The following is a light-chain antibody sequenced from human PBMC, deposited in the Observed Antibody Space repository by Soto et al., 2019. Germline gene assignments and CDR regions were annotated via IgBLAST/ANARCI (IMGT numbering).Light chain of an antibody. J-gene: IGLJ1*01. Sequence: QSVLTQPPSASGSPGQSVTISCTGTSRDVGGYNYVSWYQQHPGKAPKLMIYELTKRPSGVPDRFSGSKKGNTASLTVSGIQAEDEADYYCSSYAGSNNFVFGAGTKLTVL. CDR1: SRDVGGYNY. V-gene: IGLV2-8*01. CDR3: SSYAGSNNFV. CDR2: ELT.